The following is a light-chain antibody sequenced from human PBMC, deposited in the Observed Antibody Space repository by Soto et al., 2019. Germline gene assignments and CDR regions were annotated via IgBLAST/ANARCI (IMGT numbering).Light chain of an antibody. CDR1: SSNIGAGYD. Sequence: QSALTQPPSVSGAPGQTFTISCTGSSSNIGAGYDVHWYQQLPGRAPQLLIFGNNNRPSGVPGRFSGSKSGTSASLAIAGLQVEDEADFYCSSYAGSNALVFGGGTKLTVL. CDR2: GNN. V-gene: IGLV1-40*01. J-gene: IGLJ3*02. CDR3: SSYAGSNALV.